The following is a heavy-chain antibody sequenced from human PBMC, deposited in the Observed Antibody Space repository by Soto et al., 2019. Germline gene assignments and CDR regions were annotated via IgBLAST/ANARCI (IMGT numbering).Heavy chain of an antibody. D-gene: IGHD5-18*01. Sequence: XGTLTLTCTVSGGSVGYGSYDESWIRQPPGKGLEWIGKIFFTGGAHYNPSLRNRVTMSVDTSKEQFSLTLTSVTAADTAVYYCARDGHSMDVWGQGTTVTVSS. V-gene: IGHV4-61*01. J-gene: IGHJ6*02. CDR2: IFFTGGA. CDR1: GGSVGYGSYD. CDR3: ARDGHSMDV.